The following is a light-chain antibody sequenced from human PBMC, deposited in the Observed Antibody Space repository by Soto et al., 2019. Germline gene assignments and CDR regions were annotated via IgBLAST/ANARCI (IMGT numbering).Light chain of an antibody. V-gene: IGKV1-6*02. J-gene: IGKJ4*01. Sequence: IHMTHSPSSLSASFGEMVTITFGASQGIRHYLAWYQQKPGKVPKLLIYEASNLQSGVPSRFSGSGPGTDFTLTITSLQPEDFAIYYCLQDYTYPRTFGGGTKVDIK. CDR2: EAS. CDR3: LQDYTYPRT. CDR1: QGIRHY.